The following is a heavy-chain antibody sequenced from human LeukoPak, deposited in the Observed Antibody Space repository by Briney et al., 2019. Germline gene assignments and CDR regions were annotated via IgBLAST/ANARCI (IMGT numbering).Heavy chain of an antibody. CDR2: IYHSGST. J-gene: IGHJ4*02. V-gene: IGHV4-59*01. D-gene: IGHD5-18*01. CDR3: AREQPPLGYFDY. Sequence: SETLSLTCSVSGGSISSYYWNWIRQPPGKALEWIGYIYHSGSTNYNPSLKSRVTISVGTSKKQLSLRLSSVTAADTAVYYCAREQPPLGYFDYWGQGTLVTVSS. CDR1: GGSISSYY.